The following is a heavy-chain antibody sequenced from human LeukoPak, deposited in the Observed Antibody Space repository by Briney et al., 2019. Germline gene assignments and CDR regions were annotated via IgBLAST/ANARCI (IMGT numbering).Heavy chain of an antibody. V-gene: IGHV3-30*18. CDR2: ISYDGSNK. CDR1: GFTFSSYG. CDR3: AKDGRIAAAATRSANDY. D-gene: IGHD6-13*01. J-gene: IGHJ4*02. Sequence: PGGSLRLSCAASGFTFSSYGMHWVRQAPGKGLEWVAVISYDGSNKYYADSVKGRFTVSRDNSKNTLYLQMNSLRAEDTAVYYCAKDGRIAAAATRSANDYWGQGTLVTVSS.